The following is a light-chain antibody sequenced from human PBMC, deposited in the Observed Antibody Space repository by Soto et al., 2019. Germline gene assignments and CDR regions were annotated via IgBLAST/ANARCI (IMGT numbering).Light chain of an antibody. CDR2: KAS. CDR3: QQYSEYPWT. Sequence: DIQMTQSPSTLSASVGDRVSITCRASQTISSWLAWYQQKPGKAPKLLVYKASSLEGGVPSRLSGSASGTEFSLTISSLQPDDFAIYYCQQYSEYPWTFGQGTTV. J-gene: IGKJ1*01. V-gene: IGKV1-5*03. CDR1: QTISSW.